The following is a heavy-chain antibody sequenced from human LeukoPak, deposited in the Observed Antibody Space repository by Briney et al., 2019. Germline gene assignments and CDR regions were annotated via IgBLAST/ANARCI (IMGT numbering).Heavy chain of an antibody. J-gene: IGHJ6*04. V-gene: IGHV4-30-4*01. CDR2: IYYSGST. CDR3: ARGGWFGELLSPFYYYYGMDV. CDR1: GGSISSGDYY. Sequence: SQTLSLTCTVSGGSISSGDYYWSLIRQPPGRGLEWIGYIYYSGSTYYNPSLKSRVTISVDTSKNQFSLKLSSVTAADTAVYYCARGGWFGELLSPFYYYYGMDVWGKGTTVTVSS. D-gene: IGHD3-10*01.